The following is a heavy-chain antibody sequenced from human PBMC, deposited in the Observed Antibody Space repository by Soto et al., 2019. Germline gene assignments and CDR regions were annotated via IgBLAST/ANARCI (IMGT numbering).Heavy chain of an antibody. Sequence: PGGSLRLSCAASGFTFSSHAMHWVRQAPGKGLEYVSAISRTGDSTYYANSVKGRFIISRDNSRNTLYLQMGSLRAEDMGVYYCARDPAKNRVEAGPGDYWGQGTLVTVSS. V-gene: IGHV3-64*01. CDR2: ISRTGDST. CDR1: GFTFSSHA. J-gene: IGHJ4*02. D-gene: IGHD6-19*01. CDR3: ARDPAKNRVEAGPGDY.